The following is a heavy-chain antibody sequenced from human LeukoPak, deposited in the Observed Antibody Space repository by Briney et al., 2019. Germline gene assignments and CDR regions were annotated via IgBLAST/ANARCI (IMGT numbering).Heavy chain of an antibody. Sequence: PGGSLRLSCAASGFSFSSYWMSWVRQAPGKGLEGVANIYEDGSEKYYVDSVKGRFTISRDNAKNSLYVEIDSLRPQDTALYYCAKDVDSSWYRDYFDYWGQGTLVTVSS. CDR1: GFSFSSYW. CDR3: AKDVDSSWYRDYFDY. D-gene: IGHD6-13*01. V-gene: IGHV3-7*03. CDR2: IYEDGSEK. J-gene: IGHJ4*02.